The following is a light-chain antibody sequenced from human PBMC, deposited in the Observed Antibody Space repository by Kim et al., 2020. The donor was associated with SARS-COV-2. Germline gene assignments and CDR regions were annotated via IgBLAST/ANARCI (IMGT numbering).Light chain of an antibody. V-gene: IGLV2-11*01. CDR2: DVS. J-gene: IGLJ2*01. Sequence: QSALTQPRSVSGSPGQSVNISCTGTSSAVGGYNYVSWYQQHPGKAPKLMIYDVSRRPSGVPDRFSGSKSGNTASLTISGLQAEDEADYYCCSYADNYTLVFGRGTKLTV. CDR3: CSYADNYTLV. CDR1: SSAVGGYNY.